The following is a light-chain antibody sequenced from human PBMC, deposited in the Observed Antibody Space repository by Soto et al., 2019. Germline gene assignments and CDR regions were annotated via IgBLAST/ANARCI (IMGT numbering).Light chain of an antibody. CDR1: QSVINN. Sequence: EIVMTQSPATLSVSPGERATLSCRATQSVINNLAWYQQKPGQAPRLLIYGASTRATGIPARFSGSGSGTEFTLTIGSLQSEDFAVYYCQQYTNWPLSFGGGIKVEIK. CDR3: QQYTNWPLS. V-gene: IGKV3-15*01. J-gene: IGKJ4*01. CDR2: GAS.